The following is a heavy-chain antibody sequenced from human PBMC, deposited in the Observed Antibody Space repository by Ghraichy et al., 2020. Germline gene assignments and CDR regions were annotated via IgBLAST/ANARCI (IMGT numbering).Heavy chain of an antibody. Sequence: SVKVSCKASGGTFSSYAISWVRQAPGQGLEWMGGIIPIFGTANYAQKFQGRVTITADESTSTAYMELSSLRSEDTAVYYCAREGSSEAPNFDYWGQGTLVTVSS. J-gene: IGHJ4*02. V-gene: IGHV1-69*13. CDR2: IIPIFGTA. D-gene: IGHD3-22*01. CDR1: GGTFSSYA. CDR3: AREGSSEAPNFDY.